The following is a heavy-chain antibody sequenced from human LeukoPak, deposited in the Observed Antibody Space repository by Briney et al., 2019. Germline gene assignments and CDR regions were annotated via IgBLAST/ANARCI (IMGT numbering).Heavy chain of an antibody. J-gene: IGHJ5*02. V-gene: IGHV3-7*01. CDR3: ARDAYVYSSSWYDNWNDPRWFDP. Sequence: PGGSLRLSCAASGFTFSSYWMSWVRQAPGKGLEWVANIKQDGSEKYYVDSVKGRLTISRDNAKNSLYLQMNSLRAEDTAVYYCARDAYVYSSSWYDNWNDPRWFDPWGQGTLVTVSS. CDR2: IKQDGSEK. D-gene: IGHD6-13*01. CDR1: GFTFSSYW.